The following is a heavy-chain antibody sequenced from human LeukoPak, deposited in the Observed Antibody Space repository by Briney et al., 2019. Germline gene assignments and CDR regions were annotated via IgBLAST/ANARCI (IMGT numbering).Heavy chain of an antibody. D-gene: IGHD1-14*01. CDR2: INPYSGAT. Sequence: ASVKVSCKASGYIFTDYYMHWVRQAPGQGLEWMGWINPYSGATTYAQKFQDRDTMTRDTSISTAYMELSSLRSDDTAVFYCAREPGPGPPMGFDYWGQGTLVTVSS. V-gene: IGHV1-2*02. CDR1: GYIFTDYY. J-gene: IGHJ4*02. CDR3: AREPGPGPPMGFDY.